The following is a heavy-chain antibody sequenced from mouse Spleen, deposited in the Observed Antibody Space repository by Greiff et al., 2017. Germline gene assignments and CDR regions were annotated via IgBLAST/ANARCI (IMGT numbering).Heavy chain of an antibody. Sequence: QVQLQQPGAELVMPGASVKLSCKASGFTFTSYGMHWVKQRPGQGLEWIGEIDPSDSYTNYNQKFKGKATLTVDKSSSTAYMQLSSLTSEDSAVYYCARGELKRLPTPHWCFAVWGAGTTVTVSS. D-gene: IGHD1-2*01. J-gene: IGHJ1*01. CDR3: ARGELKRLPTPHWCFAV. CDR1: GFTFTSYG. V-gene: IGHV1-69*01. CDR2: IDPSDSYT.